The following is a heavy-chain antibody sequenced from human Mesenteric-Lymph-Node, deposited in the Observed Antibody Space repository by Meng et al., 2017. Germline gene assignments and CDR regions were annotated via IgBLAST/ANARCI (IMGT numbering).Heavy chain of an antibody. D-gene: IGHD5-12*01. CDR3: ARKGYSGYEGLLSYYYGMDV. V-gene: IGHV1-69*04. J-gene: IGHJ6*02. CDR2: IIPILGIA. CDR1: GGTFSSYA. Sequence: SVKVSCKASGGTFSSYAISWVRQAPGQGLEWMGRIIPILGIANYAQKFQGRVTITADKSTSTAYMELSSLRSEDTAVYYCARKGYSGYEGLLSYYYGMDVWGQGTTVTVSS.